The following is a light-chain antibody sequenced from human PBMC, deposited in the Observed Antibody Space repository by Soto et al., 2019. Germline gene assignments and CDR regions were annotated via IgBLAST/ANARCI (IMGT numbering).Light chain of an antibody. CDR2: MGS. J-gene: IGKJ2*01. Sequence: DIVMTPSPLSLPVTPGEAASISYRSSQNLLNWNGRDYLDWYLQKPGQSPQLLLYMGSNRASGVPDRVSGSGSGADFTLKISRVEAEDVGVYYCMQALQTPHTLGQGTKLEIK. CDR1: QNLLNWNGRDY. CDR3: MQALQTPHT. V-gene: IGKV2-28*01.